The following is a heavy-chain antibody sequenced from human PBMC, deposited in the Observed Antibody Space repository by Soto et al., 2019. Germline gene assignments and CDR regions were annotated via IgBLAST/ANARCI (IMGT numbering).Heavy chain of an antibody. CDR1: GFTFSSYG. J-gene: IGHJ6*03. D-gene: IGHD2-15*01. V-gene: IGHV3-33*01. Sequence: GGSLRLSCAASGFTFSSYGMHWVRQAPGKGLEWVAVIWYDGSNKYYADSVKGRFTISRDNSKNTLYLQMNSLRAEDTAVYYCARKYSSSWYPDRYCSGGSCSLVYYYMDVWGKGTTVTVSS. CDR2: IWYDGSNK. CDR3: ARKYSSSWYPDRYCSGGSCSLVYYYMDV.